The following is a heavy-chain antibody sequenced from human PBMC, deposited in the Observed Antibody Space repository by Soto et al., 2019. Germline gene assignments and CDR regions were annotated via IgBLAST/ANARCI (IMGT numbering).Heavy chain of an antibody. CDR1: GFRFSNNA. V-gene: IGHV3-23*01. Sequence: EVQLLESGGGVLQPGGSLRLSCAASGFRFSNNAMTWVRQAPGKGLEWVSTISSSGATTYYADSVKGRFTISRDNSKDTLYLLMSSLRVDDTAVYFCAISWELKSPFDCWGQGALVTVSS. D-gene: IGHD1-26*01. J-gene: IGHJ4*02. CDR3: AISWELKSPFDC. CDR2: ISSSGATT.